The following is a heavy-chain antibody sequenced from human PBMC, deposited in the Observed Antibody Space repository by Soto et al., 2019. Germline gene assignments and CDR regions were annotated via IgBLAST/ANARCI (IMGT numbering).Heavy chain of an antibody. D-gene: IGHD3-22*01. CDR2: ISAYYGNT. V-gene: IGHV1-18*01. J-gene: IGHJ3*01. Sequence: QVQLVQSGGEVKKAGASVKVSCKASGYTFTTYGISWVRQAPGQGLEWMGWISAYYGNTSYAQKLQGRVTMTTDTSTSTAYMELRSLRSDDTAVYYCATVFFRLFAFDLWGQGTMVTVSS. CDR3: ATVFFRLFAFDL. CDR1: GYTFTTYG.